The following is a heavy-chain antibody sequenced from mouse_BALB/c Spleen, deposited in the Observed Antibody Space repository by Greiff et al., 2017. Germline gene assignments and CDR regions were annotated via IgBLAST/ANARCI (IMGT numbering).Heavy chain of an antibody. CDR1: GFNIKDTY. V-gene: IGHV14-3*02. D-gene: IGHD1-1*01. Sequence: EVKLVESGAELVKPGASVKLSCTASGFNIKDTYMHWVKQRPEQGLEWIGRIDPANGNTKYDPKFQGKATITADTSSNTAYLQLSSLTSEDTAVYYCARWGTTDYFDYWGQGTTLTVSS. CDR2: IDPANGNT. CDR3: ARWGTTDYFDY. J-gene: IGHJ2*01.